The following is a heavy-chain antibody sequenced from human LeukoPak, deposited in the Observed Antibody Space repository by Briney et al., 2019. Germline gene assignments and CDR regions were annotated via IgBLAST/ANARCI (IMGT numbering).Heavy chain of an antibody. CDR3: AKSENTMVRPPTNWFDP. J-gene: IGHJ5*02. CDR1: GFTFSSYA. D-gene: IGHD3-10*01. V-gene: IGHV3-23*01. Sequence: PGGSLRLSCAASGFTFSSYAMSWVRQAPGKGLEWVSAISGSGGSTYYADSVKGRFTISRDNSKNTLYLQMNSLRAEDTAVYYCAKSENTMVRPPTNWFDPWGQGTLVTVSS. CDR2: ISGSGGST.